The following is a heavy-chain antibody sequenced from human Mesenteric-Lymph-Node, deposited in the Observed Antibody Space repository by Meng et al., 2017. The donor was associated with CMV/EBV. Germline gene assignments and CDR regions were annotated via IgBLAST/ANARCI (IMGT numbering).Heavy chain of an antibody. Sequence: QVQLVQSGAEVKKPGSSVKVSCKASVGTFSSYTISWVRQAPGKGLEWMGRIIPILGIANYAQKFQGRVTITADKSTSTAYMELSSLRSEDTAVYYCAGGIAAAGSRWFDPWGQGTLVTVSS. V-gene: IGHV1-69*02. CDR3: AGGIAAAGSRWFDP. J-gene: IGHJ5*02. D-gene: IGHD6-13*01. CDR1: VGTFSSYT. CDR2: IIPILGIA.